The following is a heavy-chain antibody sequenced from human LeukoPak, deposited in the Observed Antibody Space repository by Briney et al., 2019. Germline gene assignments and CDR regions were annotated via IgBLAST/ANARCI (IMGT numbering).Heavy chain of an antibody. V-gene: IGHV4-59*02. CDR2: IYYSGST. D-gene: IGHD1-26*01. CDR3: ARAGEQWEAEVAAFEI. J-gene: IGHJ3*02. Sequence: SETLSLTCTVSGGTATSHYWHWIRKPPGKGLEWVGYIYYSGSTSYNPSLKRRATISIGMSKTQVSLGLSAVTAADTAVYYCARAGEQWEAEVAAFEIWGQGTEVTVSA. CDR1: GGTATSHY.